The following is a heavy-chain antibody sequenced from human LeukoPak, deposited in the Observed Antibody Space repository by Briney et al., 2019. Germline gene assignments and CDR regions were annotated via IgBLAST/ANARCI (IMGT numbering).Heavy chain of an antibody. D-gene: IGHD5-24*01. CDR2: IYYSVRT. Sequence: SETLSLTCSVSGASISSHYWSWIRQPPGKGLEWIGYIYYSVRTNYNPSLKSRVTISVDMPNNQSSLKMSSVTAADTAVYYCARTGDGYNYYNYYYMDVWGKGTTVTVTS. V-gene: IGHV4-59*11. CDR1: GASISSHY. CDR3: ARTGDGYNYYNYYYMDV. J-gene: IGHJ6*03.